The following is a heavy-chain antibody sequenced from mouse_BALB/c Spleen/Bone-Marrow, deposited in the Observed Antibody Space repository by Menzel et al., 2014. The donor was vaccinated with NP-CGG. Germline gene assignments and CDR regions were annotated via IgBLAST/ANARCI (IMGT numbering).Heavy chain of an antibody. D-gene: IGHD2-14*01. CDR3: AHRYDVAMDY. V-gene: IGHV4-1*02. Sequence: EVKVEESGGGLVQPGGSLKLSCAASGFDFSRYWMSWVRQAPGKGLERIGEINPDSSTINYTPSLKDKFIISRDNAKNTLYLQMSKVRSEDTALYYCAHRYDVAMDYWGQGTSVTVSS. CDR1: GFDFSRYW. CDR2: INPDSSTI. J-gene: IGHJ4*01.